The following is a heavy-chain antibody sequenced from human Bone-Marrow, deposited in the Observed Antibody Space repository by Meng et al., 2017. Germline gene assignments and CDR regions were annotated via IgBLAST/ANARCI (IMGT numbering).Heavy chain of an antibody. D-gene: IGHD3-10*01. V-gene: IGHV4-34*01. J-gene: IGHJ4*02. CDR3: AGISYYYGSGSYYKSYYFDY. Sequence: QGRLRQWAEGLLMPSETLSLTCAVYGGSFSGYYWSWIRQPPGKGLEWIGEINHSGSTNYNPSLKSRVTISVDTSKNQFSLKLSSVTAADTAVYYCAGISYYYGSGSYYKSYYFDYWGQGTLVTVSS. CDR2: INHSGST. CDR1: GGSFSGYY.